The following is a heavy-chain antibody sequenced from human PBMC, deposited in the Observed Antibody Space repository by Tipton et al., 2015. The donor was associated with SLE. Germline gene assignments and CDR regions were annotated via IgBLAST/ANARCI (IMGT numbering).Heavy chain of an antibody. CDR1: GGSVTSGISY. Sequence: TLSLTCTVSGGSVTSGISYWGWIRQPAGKGLEWIGQIYPSGSTDYNPALRGRVTMSLDTSKNHFSLNLRSVTAADTALYFCVRDSVGITRGDAFDIWGQGTMVTVSS. CDR3: VRDSVGITRGDAFDI. D-gene: IGHD1-26*01. V-gene: IGHV4-61*09. CDR2: IYPSGST. J-gene: IGHJ3*02.